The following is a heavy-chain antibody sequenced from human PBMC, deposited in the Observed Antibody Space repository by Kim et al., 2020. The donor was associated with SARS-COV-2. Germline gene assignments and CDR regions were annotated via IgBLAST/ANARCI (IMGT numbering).Heavy chain of an antibody. CDR3: ARHAIGESLNWFDP. CDR1: GGSISYSY. D-gene: IGHD3-10*01. Sequence: SETLSLTCTVSGGSISYSYWSWIRQPPGKGLEWIWYIYYSGSTKYNPSLKSRVTISVDTSKNQFSLKLSSVTAADTAVYYCARHAIGESLNWFDPWGQGT. J-gene: IGHJ5*02. V-gene: IGHV4-59*08. CDR2: IYYSGST.